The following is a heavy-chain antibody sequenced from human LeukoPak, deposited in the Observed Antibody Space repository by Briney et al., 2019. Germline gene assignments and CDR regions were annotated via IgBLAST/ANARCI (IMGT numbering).Heavy chain of an antibody. CDR3: ARGMVAVLRFLEWSIPH. CDR2: INPNSGGT. J-gene: IGHJ4*02. D-gene: IGHD3-3*01. V-gene: IGHV1-2*02. Sequence: EASVNVSCKASGYTFTGYYMHWVRQAPGQGLEWMGWINPNSGGTNYAQKFQGRVTMTRDTSISTAYMELSRLRSDDTAVYYCARGMVAVLRFLEWSIPHWGQGTLVTVSS. CDR1: GYTFTGYY.